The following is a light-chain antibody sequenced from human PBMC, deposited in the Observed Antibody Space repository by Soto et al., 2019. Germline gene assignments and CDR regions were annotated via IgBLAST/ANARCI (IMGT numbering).Light chain of an antibody. V-gene: IGLV2-23*01. CDR3: CSYASRSTYV. Sequence: QSVLTQPASVSGSPGQSISISCTGTSSDVGSYNLVSWYQQHPGKAPKLMIYEGSKRPSGVSNRFSGSKSGNTASLRISGLQAEDEADYYCCSYASRSTYVFGTGTKVTVL. J-gene: IGLJ1*01. CDR2: EGS. CDR1: SSDVGSYNL.